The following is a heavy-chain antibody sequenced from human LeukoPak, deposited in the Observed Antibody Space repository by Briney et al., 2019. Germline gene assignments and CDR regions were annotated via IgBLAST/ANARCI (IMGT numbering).Heavy chain of an antibody. Sequence: PGGSLTLSCAASGFTFSSYAMSWVRQAPGKGLEWVSAISGSGGSTYYADSVTGRFTISRDNSKNTLYLQMNSLGAEDTAVYYCAKYFDEQWLVLSGPSDPFDYWGQGTLVTVSS. CDR3: AKYFDEQWLVLSGPSDPFDY. V-gene: IGHV3-23*01. J-gene: IGHJ4*02. CDR1: GFTFSSYA. D-gene: IGHD6-19*01. CDR2: ISGSGGST.